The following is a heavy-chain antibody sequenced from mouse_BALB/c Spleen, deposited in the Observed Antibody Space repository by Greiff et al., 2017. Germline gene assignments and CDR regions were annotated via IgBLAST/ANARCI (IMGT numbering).Heavy chain of an antibody. CDR2: ISSGSITI. J-gene: IGHJ4*01. Sequence: EVQGVESGGGLVQPGGSRKLSCAASGFTFRSFGMHWVRQAPEQGLELVAYISSGSITIYYADTVKGRFTISRDNPKNTLFLQMTSIRSEDTAMYYCARNGYYDGSTSYAMDYWGQGTSGTVSS. V-gene: IGHV5-17*02. CDR1: GFTFRSFG. D-gene: IGHD1-1*01. CDR3: ARNGYYDGSTSYAMDY.